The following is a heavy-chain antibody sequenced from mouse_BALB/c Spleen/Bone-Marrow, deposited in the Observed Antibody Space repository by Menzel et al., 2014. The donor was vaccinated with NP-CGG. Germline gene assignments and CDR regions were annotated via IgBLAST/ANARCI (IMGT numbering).Heavy chain of an antibody. CDR3: ARDDYDAQYYFDY. Sequence: EVKLVESGGGLVKPGGSLKLSCAASGFTFGSYAMSWVRQTPEKRLEWVASISSGGSTYYPDSVKGRFTISRDNARNILYLQMSSLRSEDTAMYYCARDDYDAQYYFDYWGQGTTLTVSS. CDR2: ISSGGST. CDR1: GFTFGSYA. J-gene: IGHJ2*01. D-gene: IGHD2-4*01. V-gene: IGHV5-6-5*01.